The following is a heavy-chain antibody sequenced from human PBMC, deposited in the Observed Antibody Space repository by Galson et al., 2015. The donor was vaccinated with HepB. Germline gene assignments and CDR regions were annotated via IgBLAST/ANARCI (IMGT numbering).Heavy chain of an antibody. CDR3: ARDLATKTVNYFDP. V-gene: IGHV6-1*01. CDR2: TYYRSKWFY. CDR1: GDSVSSNSAA. D-gene: IGHD1-14*01. J-gene: IGHJ5*02. Sequence: CAISGDSVSSNSAAWNWIRQSPSRGLEWLGRTYYRSKWFYDYALSVKSRITINPDTSKNQFSLQLNSVTPEDTAVYYCARDLATKTVNYFDPWGQGTLVTVSS.